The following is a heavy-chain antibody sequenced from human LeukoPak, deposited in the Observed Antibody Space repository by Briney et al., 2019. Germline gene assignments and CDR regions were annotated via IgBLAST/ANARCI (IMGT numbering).Heavy chain of an antibody. D-gene: IGHD2-15*01. J-gene: IGHJ4*02. V-gene: IGHV3-23*01. Sequence: GGSLRLSCAASGFTFSTYAMSWVRQAPGKVLEWVSAFSGSGGNTYYADSVKGRFTISRDNSKNSLYLQMNSLKATAVALYSCAKSGRDRFDYWGQGTLVTVSS. CDR3: AKSGRDRFDY. CDR2: FSGSGGNT. CDR1: GFTFSTYA.